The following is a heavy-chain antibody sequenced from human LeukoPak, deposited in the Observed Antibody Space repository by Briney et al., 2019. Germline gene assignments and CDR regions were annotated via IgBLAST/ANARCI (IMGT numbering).Heavy chain of an antibody. CDR1: AGSISRGSYY. Sequence: PSQTLSLTCTVSAGSISRGSYYWSWIRQPAGKGLEWIGRIYASGSTNYNSSVKSRVPILVDTSKNQFSLKLNSVTAADTAVYYCARGAVGAAYDYWGQGTLVTVSS. J-gene: IGHJ4*02. CDR3: ARGAVGAAYDY. D-gene: IGHD1-26*01. V-gene: IGHV4-61*02. CDR2: IYASGST.